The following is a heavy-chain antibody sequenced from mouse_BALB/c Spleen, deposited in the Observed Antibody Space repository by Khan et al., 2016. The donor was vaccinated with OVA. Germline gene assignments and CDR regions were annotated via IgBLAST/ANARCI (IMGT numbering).Heavy chain of an antibody. J-gene: IGHJ3*01. D-gene: IGHD2-14*01. CDR1: GYTFTSYT. CDR2: INPSNGYT. Sequence: QVQLKQSGAELARPGASVKMSCKASGYTFTSYTIHWIKKRPGQGLEWIGYINPSNGYTNYNQKFKDKATLTTDKSSTTAYLQLSSLTSDDSAVNNCVRDGADHRNDGWFANWGQGTLVTVSA. CDR3: VRDGADHRNDGWFAN. V-gene: IGHV1-4*01.